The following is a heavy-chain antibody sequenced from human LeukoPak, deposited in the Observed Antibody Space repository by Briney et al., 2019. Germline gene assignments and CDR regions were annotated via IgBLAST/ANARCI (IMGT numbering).Heavy chain of an antibody. CDR2: ISGSGGST. Sequence: PGGSLRLSCAASGFTFSSYAMSWVRQAPGKGLEWVSAISGSGGSTYYADSVKGRFTISRDNSKNTLYLQMNSLRAEDTAVYYCAKDKRRSRQWFGESFYYFDYWGQGTLVTVSS. CDR3: AKDKRRSRQWFGESFYYFDY. D-gene: IGHD3-10*01. CDR1: GFTFSSYA. V-gene: IGHV3-23*01. J-gene: IGHJ4*02.